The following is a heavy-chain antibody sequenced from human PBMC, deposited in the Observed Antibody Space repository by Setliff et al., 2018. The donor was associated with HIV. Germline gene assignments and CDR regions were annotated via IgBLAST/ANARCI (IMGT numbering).Heavy chain of an antibody. Sequence: ASVKVSCKPSGYTFTNYDINWVRQAAGQGLEWMGWMNPDSRNTGYAQRFEGSVTMTWDTSISTAYMELNNVKFEDTAIYYCARARTDYYDRRRRSHYYIDIWARGATVTVSS. J-gene: IGHJ6*03. V-gene: IGHV1-8*02. D-gene: IGHD3-22*01. CDR2: MNPDSRNT. CDR1: GYTFTNYD. CDR3: ARARTDYYDRRRRSHYYIDI.